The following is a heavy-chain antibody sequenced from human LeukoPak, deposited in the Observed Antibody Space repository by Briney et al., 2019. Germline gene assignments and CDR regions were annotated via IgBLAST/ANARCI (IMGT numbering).Heavy chain of an antibody. D-gene: IGHD3-10*01. CDR3: ARVSLVRGAPDYYFDY. CDR2: IYYTGTT. Sequence: SETLSLTCTVSGGSIRDSGYNWGWIRQPPGKGLEWIGSIYYTGTTYYDPSLKSRVTISVDTSKNQFSLKLSSVTAADTAVYYCARVSLVRGAPDYYFDYWGQGTLVTVSS. V-gene: IGHV4-39*07. CDR1: GGSIRDSGYN. J-gene: IGHJ4*02.